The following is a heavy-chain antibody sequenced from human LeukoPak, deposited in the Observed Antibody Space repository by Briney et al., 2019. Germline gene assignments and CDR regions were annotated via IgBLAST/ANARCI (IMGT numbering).Heavy chain of an antibody. CDR1: GFTFSNAW. CDR2: IKSKTDGGTT. D-gene: IGHD1-26*01. V-gene: IGHV3-15*05. CDR3: ARNSGSNRPVDC. Sequence: GGSLRLSCAASGFTFSNAWMSWVRQAPGKGLAWVGRIKSKTDGGTTDYAAPVKGRFTISRDDSRNTLYLQMNSLRAEDTAVYYCARNSGSNRPVDCWGQGTLVAVSS. J-gene: IGHJ4*02.